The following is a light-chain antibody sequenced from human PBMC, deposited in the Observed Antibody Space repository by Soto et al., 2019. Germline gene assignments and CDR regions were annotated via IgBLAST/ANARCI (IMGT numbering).Light chain of an antibody. V-gene: IGKV1-5*03. CDR3: LSYDNYSYT. Sequence: DIQMTQSPPTLSASVGDRVTITCRASQNIDISLAWYQQKPGKAPNLLIYKASILESGVPSRFSGSGSGTQFTLTISSLQPYDFATYLCLSYDNYSYTFGQGTNLQIK. CDR1: QNIDIS. CDR2: KAS. J-gene: IGKJ2*01.